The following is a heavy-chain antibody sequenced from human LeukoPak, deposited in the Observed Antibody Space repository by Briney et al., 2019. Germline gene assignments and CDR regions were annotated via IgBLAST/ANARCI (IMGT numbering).Heavy chain of an antibody. CDR2: IYYSGST. CDR3: ARLGGGYYPRSPDY. D-gene: IGHD3-22*01. J-gene: IGHJ4*02. V-gene: IGHV4-39*01. Sequence: PSETLSLTCTVSGGSISSSSYYRGWIRQPPGKGLEWIGSIYYSGSTYYNPSLKSRVTISVDTSKNQFSLKLSSVTAADTAVYYCARLGGGYYPRSPDYWGQGTLVTVSS. CDR1: GGSISSSSYY.